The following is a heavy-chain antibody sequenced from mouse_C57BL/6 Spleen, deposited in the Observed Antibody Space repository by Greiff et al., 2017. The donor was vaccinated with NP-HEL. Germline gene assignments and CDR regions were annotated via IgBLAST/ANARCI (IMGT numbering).Heavy chain of an antibody. CDR2: IRSKSNNYAT. D-gene: IGHD2-4*01. CDR1: GFSFNTYA. CDR3: VREGVGLRRGDYAMDY. J-gene: IGHJ4*01. Sequence: EVQLVESGGGLVQPKGSLKLSCAASGFSFNTYAMNWVRQAPGKGLEWVARIRSKSNNYATYYADSVKDRFTISRDDSESMLYLQMNNLKTEDTAMYYCVREGVGLRRGDYAMDYWGQGTSVTVSS. V-gene: IGHV10-1*01.